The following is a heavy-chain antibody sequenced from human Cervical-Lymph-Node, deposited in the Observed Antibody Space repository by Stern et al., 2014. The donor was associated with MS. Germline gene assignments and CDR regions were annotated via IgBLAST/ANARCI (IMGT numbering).Heavy chain of an antibody. J-gene: IGHJ4*02. CDR3: ARDRARAYHFDY. CDR2: IYHSGST. D-gene: IGHD3-10*01. CDR1: GGSISSSYW. V-gene: IGHV4-4*02. Sequence: QMQLQESGPGLVKPSGTLSLTCAVSGGSISSSYWWSWVRQSPGKGLEWIGEIYHSGSTHYNPSLKSRVSISVDMSKNQFSLKMTSVTAADTAVYYCARDRARAYHFDYWGQGTLVTVSS.